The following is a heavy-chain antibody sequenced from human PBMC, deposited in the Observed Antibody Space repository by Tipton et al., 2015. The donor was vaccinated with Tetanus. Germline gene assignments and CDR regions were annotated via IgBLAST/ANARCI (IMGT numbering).Heavy chain of an antibody. CDR2: IYYSGST. Sequence: TLSLTCTVSGGSISSGGYYWSWIRQHPGKGLEWIGYIYYSGSTYYNPSLKSRVTIPVDTSKNQFSLKLSSVTAADTAVYYCARGPDISTQTVSFDYWGQGTLVTVSS. D-gene: IGHD3-9*01. CDR1: GGSISSGGYY. J-gene: IGHJ4*02. V-gene: IGHV4-31*03. CDR3: ARGPDISTQTVSFDY.